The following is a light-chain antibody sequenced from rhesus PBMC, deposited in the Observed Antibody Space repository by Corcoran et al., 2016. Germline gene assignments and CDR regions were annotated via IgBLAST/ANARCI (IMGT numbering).Light chain of an antibody. J-gene: IGLJ1*01. CDR3: RSYASSSTYI. V-gene: IGLV2-13*03. CDR2: EVS. CDR1: SSDIGGYNR. Sequence: QAAPTQSPSVSGSPGQSVTSSCTGTSSDIGGYNRVAWYQQHPGKAPKLMIYEVSKRPSGVSDRFSGSKSGNTAALTISGLQAEDASDYSFRSYASSSTYIFGAATRLTVL.